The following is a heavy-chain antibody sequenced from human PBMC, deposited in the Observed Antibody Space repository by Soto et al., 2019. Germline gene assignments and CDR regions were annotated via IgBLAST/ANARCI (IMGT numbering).Heavy chain of an antibody. J-gene: IGHJ5*02. CDR3: ATRITVFGLLIPPFDP. D-gene: IGHD3-3*01. CDR2: INHTGGT. Sequence: SETLSLTCAVYGGSVNGYYWNWIRQPPGKGLEWIGEINHTGGTRYNPSLKSRVTMSVDTSKNQFSLRLSSVTAADTAIYYCATRITVFGLLIPPFDPWGQGTQVTVSS. V-gene: IGHV4-34*01. CDR1: GGSVNGYY.